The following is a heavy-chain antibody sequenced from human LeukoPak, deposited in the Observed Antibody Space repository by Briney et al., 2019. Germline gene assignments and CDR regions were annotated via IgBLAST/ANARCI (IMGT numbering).Heavy chain of an antibody. D-gene: IGHD2-15*01. Sequence: GGSLRLSCAASGFTFDDYAMHWVRQAPGKGLEWVSGISWNSGSIGYADSVKGRFTISRDNAKNSLYLQMNSLRAEDTAVYYCARVLVVVAAPFDYWGQGTLVTVSS. CDR2: ISWNSGSI. V-gene: IGHV3-9*01. CDR3: ARVLVVVAAPFDY. J-gene: IGHJ4*02. CDR1: GFTFDDYA.